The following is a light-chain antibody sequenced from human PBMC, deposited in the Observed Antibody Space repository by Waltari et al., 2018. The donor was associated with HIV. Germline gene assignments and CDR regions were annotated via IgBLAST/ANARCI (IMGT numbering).Light chain of an antibody. CDR3: QSADSSGTYAV. CDR2: KDS. Sequence: SYELTPPPSVSVSPGQTARITCSGDVLPKQYAYWYQQKPGQAPVVVISKDSERPSGIPERFSGSSSGTTVTLTISGVQAEDEADYYCQSADSSGTYAVFGGGTQLTVL. V-gene: IGLV3-25*03. CDR1: VLPKQY. J-gene: IGLJ7*01.